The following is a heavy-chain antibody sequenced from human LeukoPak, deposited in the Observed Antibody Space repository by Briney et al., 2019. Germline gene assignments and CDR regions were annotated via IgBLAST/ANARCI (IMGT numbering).Heavy chain of an antibody. CDR1: GFTFSSYN. J-gene: IGHJ4*02. V-gene: IGHV3-21*01. Sequence: PGGSLRLSCAASGFTFSSYNMNWVRQAPGKGLEWVSSISSSSSYIYYADSVKGRFTISRDNAKNSLYLQTNSLRAEDTAVYYCARAMYGDPYYFDYWGQGTLVTVSS. CDR2: ISSSSSYI. CDR3: ARAMYGDPYYFDY. D-gene: IGHD4-17*01.